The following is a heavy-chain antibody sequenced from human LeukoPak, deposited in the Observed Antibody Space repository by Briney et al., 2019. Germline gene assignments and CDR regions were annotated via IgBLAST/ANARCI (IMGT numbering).Heavy chain of an antibody. J-gene: IGHJ3*02. CDR2: IYHSGST. V-gene: IGHV4-30-2*01. Sequence: SQTLSLTCAVSGGSISSGGYSWSWIRQPPGKGLKWIGYIYHSGSTYYNPSLKSRVTISVDRSKNQFSLKLSSVTAADTAVYYCAGGGLLLTHDAFDIWGQGTMVTVSS. CDR3: AGGGLLLTHDAFDI. CDR1: GGSISSGGYS. D-gene: IGHD2-21*01.